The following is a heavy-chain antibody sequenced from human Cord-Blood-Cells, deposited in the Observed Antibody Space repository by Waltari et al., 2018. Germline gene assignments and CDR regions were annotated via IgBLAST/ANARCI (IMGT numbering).Heavy chain of an antibody. D-gene: IGHD3-10*01. J-gene: IGHJ4*02. V-gene: IGHV3-30*18. CDR2: IWYDGSNK. CDR1: GFTFSSYG. CDR3: AKEVVRGSYYDY. Sequence: QVQLVEPGGGVVQPGRSLRLSCAASGFTFSSYGKHWVRQAPGKGLEWVAVIWYDGSNKYFADSVKGRFTISRDNSKNTLYLQMNSLRAEDTAMYYCAKEVVRGSYYDYWGQGTLVTVSS.